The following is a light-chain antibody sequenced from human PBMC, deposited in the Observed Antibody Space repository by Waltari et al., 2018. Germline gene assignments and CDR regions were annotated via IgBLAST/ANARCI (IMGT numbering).Light chain of an antibody. J-gene: IGLJ2*01. CDR2: DVT. CDR3: NSYAGSNSVL. Sequence: QSALTQPPSASGSPGQSVTISCTGTSSDVGGYNCVSWYQQHPGKAPKLIIYDVTKRPSGVPDRFAGSKSGNTAYLTVAGLQAEDEADYYCNSYAGSNSVLFGAGTKLTVL. CDR1: SSDVGGYNC. V-gene: IGLV2-8*01.